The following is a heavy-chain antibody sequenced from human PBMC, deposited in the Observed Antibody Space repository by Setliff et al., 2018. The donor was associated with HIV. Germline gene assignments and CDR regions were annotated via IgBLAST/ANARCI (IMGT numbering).Heavy chain of an antibody. CDR1: GYIFTSYA. Sequence: GASVKVSCKASGYIFTSYAISWVRQAPGQGLEWMGWITTYKGNTNYAQKLQGRVTMTTDTSTRTVYMDLRSLGSDDTAVYYCMRDPSGYDASGYYPLRWYFDLWGRGTLVTVSS. J-gene: IGHJ2*01. V-gene: IGHV1-18*01. CDR3: MRDPSGYDASGYYPLRWYFDL. CDR2: ITTYKGNT. D-gene: IGHD3-22*01.